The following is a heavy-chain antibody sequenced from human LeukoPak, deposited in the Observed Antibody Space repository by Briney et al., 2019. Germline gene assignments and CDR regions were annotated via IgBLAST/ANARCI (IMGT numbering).Heavy chain of an antibody. V-gene: IGHV3-30*03. Sequence: PGGSLRLSCAASGFTFSNAWMSWVRQAPGKGLEWVAVISYDGSDKFYADSVKGRFTISRDSSKNTLYLQMNSLRPEDTAVYYCARARPSMWIDYWGQGTLVTVSS. CDR1: GFTFSNAW. J-gene: IGHJ4*02. CDR2: ISYDGSDK. CDR3: ARARPSMWIDY. D-gene: IGHD5-12*01.